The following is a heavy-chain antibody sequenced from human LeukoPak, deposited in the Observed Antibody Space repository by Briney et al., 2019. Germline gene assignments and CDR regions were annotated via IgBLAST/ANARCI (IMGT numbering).Heavy chain of an antibody. Sequence: GGSLRLSCAASGFTFSSYWMNWVRQAPGKGLEWVANIKQDGTEKLYVDSVKGRFTISRDNAKNSLYLQMNSLRAEDTAVYFCAGGRGWLVDYWGQGTRVTVSS. J-gene: IGHJ4*02. CDR1: GFTFSSYW. V-gene: IGHV3-7*01. D-gene: IGHD3-22*01. CDR2: IKQDGTEK. CDR3: AGGRGWLVDY.